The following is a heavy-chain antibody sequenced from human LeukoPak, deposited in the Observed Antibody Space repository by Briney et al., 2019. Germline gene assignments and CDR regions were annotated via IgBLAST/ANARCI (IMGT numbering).Heavy chain of an antibody. V-gene: IGHV5-51*01. J-gene: IGHJ3*02. CDR3: VRRGYCSSTSCSPGYDAFDI. Sequence: GESLKISCKGSGYSFTSYWIGWVRQMPGKGLEWMGIIYPGDSDTRYSPSFQGQVTISADKSISTAYLQWSSLKASDTAMYYCVRRGYCSSTSCSPGYDAFDIWGQGTMVTVSS. CDR2: IYPGDSDT. CDR1: GYSFTSYW. D-gene: IGHD2-2*01.